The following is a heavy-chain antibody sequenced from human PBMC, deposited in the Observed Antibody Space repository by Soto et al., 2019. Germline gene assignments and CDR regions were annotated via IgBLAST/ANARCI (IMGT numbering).Heavy chain of an antibody. CDR2: ISYDGSNK. CDR3: ARDSGKGSGSFNRGYYYYYGMDV. CDR1: GFTFSSYA. V-gene: IGHV3-30-3*01. D-gene: IGHD1-26*01. Sequence: QVQLVESGGGVVQPGRSLRLSCAASGFTFSSYAMHWVRQAPGKGLEWVAVISYDGSNKYYADSVKGRFTISRDNSKNTLYLQMNSLRAEDTAVYYCARDSGKGSGSFNRGYYYYYGMDVWGQGTTVTVSS. J-gene: IGHJ6*02.